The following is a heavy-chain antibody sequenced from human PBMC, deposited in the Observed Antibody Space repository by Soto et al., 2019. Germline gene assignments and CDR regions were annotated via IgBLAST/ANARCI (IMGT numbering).Heavy chain of an antibody. CDR2: ISGSGGST. D-gene: IGHD2-15*01. J-gene: IGHJ4*02. Sequence: GGSLRLSCAASGFTFSSYAMSWVRQAPGKGLEWVSAISGSGGSTYYADSVKGRFTISRDNAKNSLYLQMNSLRAEDTAVYYCASPAWIGGNSFDYWGQGTLVTVSS. CDR1: GFTFSSYA. V-gene: IGHV3-23*01. CDR3: ASPAWIGGNSFDY.